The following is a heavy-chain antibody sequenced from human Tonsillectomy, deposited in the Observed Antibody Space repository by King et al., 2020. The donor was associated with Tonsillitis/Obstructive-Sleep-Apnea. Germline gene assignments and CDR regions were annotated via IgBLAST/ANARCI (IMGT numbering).Heavy chain of an antibody. D-gene: IGHD2/OR15-2a*01. CDR3: ARDSPPDSTAWVWFDP. Sequence: VQLQESGPGLVKPSGTLSLTCAVSGGSISSSNLWSWVRQPPGKGLEWIGEIYHSVSTNYNPSLKSRVTISVDKAKNQFSLKLSSVTAADTAVYYCARDSPPDSTAWVWFDPWGQGTLVTVSS. CDR1: GGSISSSNL. V-gene: IGHV4-4*02. J-gene: IGHJ5*02. CDR2: IYHSVST.